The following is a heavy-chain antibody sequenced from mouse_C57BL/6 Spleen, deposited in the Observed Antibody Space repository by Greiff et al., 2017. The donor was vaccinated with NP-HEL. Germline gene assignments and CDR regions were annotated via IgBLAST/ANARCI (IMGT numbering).Heavy chain of an antibody. CDR2: IDPANGNT. V-gene: IGHV14-3*01. CDR1: GFNIKNTY. D-gene: IGHD1-1*01. Sequence: VQLQQSVAELVRPGASVKLSCTASGFNIKNTYMHWVKQRPEQGLEWIGRIDPANGNTKYAPKFQGKATITADTSSNTAYLQLSSLTSEDTAIYYCARSDYGSSYPCYFDVWGTGTTVTVSS. J-gene: IGHJ1*03. CDR3: ARSDYGSSYPCYFDV.